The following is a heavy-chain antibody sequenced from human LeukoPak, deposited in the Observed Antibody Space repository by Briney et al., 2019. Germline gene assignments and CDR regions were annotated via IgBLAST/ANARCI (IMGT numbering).Heavy chain of an antibody. Sequence: SETLSLTCTVSSGSISRGCYYCSWLRQHAGKGLEWIGYIYDSGSTHYNPSLKSPVTISVDTSKSQFSMKLSSGTAADTAVYYCAGGVLSGLYDSRGYYPFFDYWGQGTLVSVSS. V-gene: IGHV4-31*01. CDR1: SGSISRGCYY. D-gene: IGHD3-22*01. CDR3: AGGVLSGLYDSRGYYPFFDY. J-gene: IGHJ4*02. CDR2: IYDSGST.